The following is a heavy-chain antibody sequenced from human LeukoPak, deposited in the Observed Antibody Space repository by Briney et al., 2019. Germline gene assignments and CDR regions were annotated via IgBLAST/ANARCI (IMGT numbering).Heavy chain of an antibody. D-gene: IGHD6-6*01. CDR1: GFTFSSYS. Sequence: PGGSLRLSCAASGFTFSSYSMNWVRQAPGKGLEWVSSISSSSSYIYYADSVKGRFTISRDNAKNSLYLQMNSLRAEDTAVYYCARGSSSSQPLTNWGQGTLVTVSS. J-gene: IGHJ4*02. V-gene: IGHV3-21*01. CDR2: ISSSSSYI. CDR3: ARGSSSSQPLTN.